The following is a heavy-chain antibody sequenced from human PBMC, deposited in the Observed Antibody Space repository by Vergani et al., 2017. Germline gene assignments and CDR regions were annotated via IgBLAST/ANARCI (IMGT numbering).Heavy chain of an antibody. J-gene: IGHJ2*01. CDR3: AKDQYNFGSGYPNLSPFDL. CDR2: ISWNSGSI. CDR1: GFTFDDYA. Sequence: EVQLVESGGGLVQPGRSLRLSCAASGFTFDDYAMHWVRQAPGKGLEWVSGISWNSGSIGYADSVKGRFTISRDNAKNSLYLQMNSLRAEDTALYYCAKDQYNFGSGYPNLSPFDLWGRGTLVTVSS. D-gene: IGHD3-3*01. V-gene: IGHV3-9*01.